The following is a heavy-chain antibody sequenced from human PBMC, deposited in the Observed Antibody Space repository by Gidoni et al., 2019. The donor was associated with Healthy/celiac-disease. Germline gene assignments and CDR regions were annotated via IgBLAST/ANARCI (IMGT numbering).Heavy chain of an antibody. CDR3: ARGTIFGVVIKDYYYYYGMDV. V-gene: IGHV1-69*06. Sequence: QLQLVQSGAEVKKPGSSVKVTCKASGATFSSYSISWVRQAPGQGLAWSGGIIPIFGTANSAQTFQGRVTITADKSTSTAYMELSSLRSEDTAVYYCARGTIFGVVIKDYYYYYGMDVWGQGTTVTVSS. CDR2: IIPIFGTA. J-gene: IGHJ6*02. D-gene: IGHD3-3*01. CDR1: GATFSSYS.